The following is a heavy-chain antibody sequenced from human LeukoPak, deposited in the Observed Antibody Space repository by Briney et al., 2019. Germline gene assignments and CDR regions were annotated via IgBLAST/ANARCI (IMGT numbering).Heavy chain of an antibody. V-gene: IGHV4-4*07. CDR2: IYSNGIT. J-gene: IGHJ5*02. D-gene: IGHD2-2*01. Sequence: SETLSLTCTVSGGSINGYSWTWIRQSAGQGLEWIGRIYSNGITNYSPSLKSRLTISVDTSKNQFSLKLSSVTAADTAVYYCARFRGRVVPARGFDPWGQGTLVTVSS. CDR3: ARFRGRVVPARGFDP. CDR1: GGSINGYS.